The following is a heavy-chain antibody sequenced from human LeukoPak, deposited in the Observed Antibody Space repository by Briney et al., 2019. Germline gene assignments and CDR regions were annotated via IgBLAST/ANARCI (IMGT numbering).Heavy chain of an antibody. V-gene: IGHV3-23*01. D-gene: IGHD3-10*01. CDR3: AKDGVWFGELSYFDY. J-gene: IGHJ4*02. CDR2: IRGSGGST. CDR1: GFTFSSFA. Sequence: QAGGSLRLSCAASGFTFSSFAMSWVRQAPGKGLEWVSAIRGSGGSTNYADSVEGRFTISRDNSKNTLYLQMNSLRAEDTAVYYCAKDGVWFGELSYFDYWGQGTLVTVSS.